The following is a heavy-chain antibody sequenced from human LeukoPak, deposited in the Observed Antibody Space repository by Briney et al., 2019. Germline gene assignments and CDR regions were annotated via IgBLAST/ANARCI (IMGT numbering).Heavy chain of an antibody. V-gene: IGHV3-30*03. Sequence: GRSLRLSCAVSASRLNTHHMHWVSHAPNNGLEWVAVALHDGSSTFHAASVNGRFTISRDDSKDTLFLRMDSLRVDDTAIYYCARQSLGASGLDHWGQGVLVTVSS. CDR3: ARQSLGASGLDH. D-gene: IGHD1-26*01. CDR1: ASRLNTHH. J-gene: IGHJ4*02. CDR2: ALHDGSST.